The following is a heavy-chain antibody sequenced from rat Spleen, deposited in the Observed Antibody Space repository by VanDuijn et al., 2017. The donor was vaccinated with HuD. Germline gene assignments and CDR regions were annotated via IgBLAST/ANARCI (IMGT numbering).Heavy chain of an antibody. CDR1: GLSFSNYD. D-gene: IGHD1-4*01. CDR2: ITNTGGST. J-gene: IGHJ3*01. Sequence: EVQLVESGGGLVQPGRSLKLSCVASGLSFSNYDMAWVRQAPGKGLEWVASITNTGGSTYYPDSVKGRFTISRDTAQNTLYLQMNSPTSEDTATYYCAKPLITRVWAYWGRGTLVTVSS. V-gene: IGHV5-31*01. CDR3: AKPLITRVWAY.